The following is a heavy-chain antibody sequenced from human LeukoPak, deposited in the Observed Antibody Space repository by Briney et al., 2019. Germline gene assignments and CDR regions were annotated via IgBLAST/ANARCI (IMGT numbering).Heavy chain of an antibody. Sequence: GGSLRLSCAASGFTFSNHGMHWVRQAPGKGLEWVSFIRYDGLNKFYADSVKGQFTISRDNSKNTLYLQMNSLRSDDTAVYYCARWGPRDYWGQGTPVTVSS. J-gene: IGHJ4*02. CDR3: ARWGPRDY. D-gene: IGHD3-16*01. CDR2: IRYDGLNK. V-gene: IGHV3-30*02. CDR1: GFTFSNHG.